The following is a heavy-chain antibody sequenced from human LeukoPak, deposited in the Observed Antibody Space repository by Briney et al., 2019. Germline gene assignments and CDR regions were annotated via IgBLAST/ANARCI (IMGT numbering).Heavy chain of an antibody. CDR3: ARDRPFDIVVVPAASPFDY. J-gene: IGHJ4*02. CDR1: RDXVSSNSAA. Sequence: SQTLSLTCAISRDXVSSNSAAWNWIRQSPSRGLEWLGRTYYRSKWYNDYAVSVKSRITINPDTSKNQFSLQLNSVTPEDTAVYYCARDRPFDIVVVPAASPFDYWGQGTLVTVSS. CDR2: TYYRSKWYN. D-gene: IGHD2-2*01. V-gene: IGHV6-1*01.